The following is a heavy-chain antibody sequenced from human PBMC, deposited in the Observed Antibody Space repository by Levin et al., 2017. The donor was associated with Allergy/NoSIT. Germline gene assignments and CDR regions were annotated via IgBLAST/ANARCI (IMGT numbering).Heavy chain of an antibody. J-gene: IGHJ6*02. V-gene: IGHV4-39*07. CDR1: GGSISSSSYY. D-gene: IGHD4-17*01. Sequence: SETLSLTCTVSGGSISSSSYYWGWIRQPPGKGLEWIGSIYYSWSTYYNPSLKSRVTISVDTSKNQFSLKLSSVTAADTAVYYCARDDDYGDYGDYYYGMDVWGQGTTVTVSS. CDR3: ARDDDYGDYGDYYYGMDV. CDR2: IYYSWST.